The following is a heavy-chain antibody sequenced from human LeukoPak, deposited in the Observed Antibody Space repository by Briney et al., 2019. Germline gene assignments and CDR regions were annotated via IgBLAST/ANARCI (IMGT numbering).Heavy chain of an antibody. V-gene: IGHV4-38-2*01. CDR1: GYSISSGEY. J-gene: IGHJ4*02. Sequence: SETLSLTCAVSGYSISSGEYWGWIRQSPGKGLEWIGSIYHSGSTYYNPSLKSRVTISVDTSKNQFSLKLSSVTAADTAVYYCARHRYYYDSSGYAFDQWGQGTLVTVSS. CDR2: IYHSGST. D-gene: IGHD3-22*01. CDR3: ARHRYYYDSSGYAFDQ.